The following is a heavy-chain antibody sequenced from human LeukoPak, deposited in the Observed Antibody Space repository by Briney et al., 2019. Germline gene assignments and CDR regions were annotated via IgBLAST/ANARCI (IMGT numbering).Heavy chain of an antibody. V-gene: IGHV3-30*03. CDR1: GFTVSSNY. CDR2: ISYDGSSR. D-gene: IGHD3-9*01. J-gene: IGHJ3*02. Sequence: PGGSLRLSCAASGFTVSSNYMSWVRQAPGKGLEWVAVISYDGSSRYYADSVKGRFTISRDNSKNTLYLQMNSLRAEDTAVYYCAGTYYDILTGRGHAFDIRGQGTMVTVSS. CDR3: AGTYYDILTGRGHAFDI.